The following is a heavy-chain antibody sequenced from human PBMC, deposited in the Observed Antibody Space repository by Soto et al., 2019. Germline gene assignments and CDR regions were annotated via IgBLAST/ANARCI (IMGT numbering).Heavy chain of an antibody. D-gene: IGHD3-10*01. CDR1: GFTLSDYW. CDR2: IKGDGSKK. J-gene: IGHJ4*02. CDR3: AKPKELKQNYFDY. Sequence: PGGSLRLSCAASGFTLSDYWMSWVRQAPGKGLEWVANIKGDGSKKYYADSVKGRFTISRDNSQNTLSLQMNSLRPDDTAVYYCAKPKELKQNYFDYWGQGTLVTVSS. V-gene: IGHV3-7*01.